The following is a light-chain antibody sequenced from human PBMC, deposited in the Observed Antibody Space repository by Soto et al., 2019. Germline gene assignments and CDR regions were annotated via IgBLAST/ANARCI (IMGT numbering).Light chain of an antibody. Sequence: EIVMTRSPATLSVSPGERATLSCRASQSISSKLAWYQQKPGQAXRLXIYGASTRATGIPDRFSGSGSGTDSTLTISRLEPEDFAVYYCQHGKTFGQGTKVDIK. J-gene: IGKJ1*01. CDR1: QSISSK. CDR2: GAS. CDR3: QHGKT. V-gene: IGKV3-15*01.